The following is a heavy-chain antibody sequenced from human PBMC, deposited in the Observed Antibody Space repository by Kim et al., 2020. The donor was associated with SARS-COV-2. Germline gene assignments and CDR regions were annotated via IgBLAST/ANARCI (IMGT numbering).Heavy chain of an antibody. CDR1: GGIFTNYP. V-gene: IGHV1-69*02. CDR2: ITPMLDVA. J-gene: IGHJ4*02. Sequence: SVKVSCKASGGIFTNYPISWLRRAPGQGLEWMGRITPMLDVANYAQRFQGRVTITADKSTSTAYMELGSLTSDDTAVYYRARRCLGLSCPKGVSLDSWGQGTLVTVS. CDR3: ARRCLGLSCPKGVSLDS. D-gene: IGHD2-8*01.